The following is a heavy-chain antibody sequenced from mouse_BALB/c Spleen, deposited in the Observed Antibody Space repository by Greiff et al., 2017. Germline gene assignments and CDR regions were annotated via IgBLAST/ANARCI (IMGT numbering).Heavy chain of an antibody. V-gene: IGHV14-3*02. CDR2: IDPANGNT. D-gene: IGHD2-4*01. J-gene: IGHJ3*01. CDR1: GFNIKDTY. Sequence: VQLQQSGAELVKPGASVKLSCTASGFNIKDTYMHWVKQRPEQGLEWIGRIDPANGNTKYDPKFQGKATITADTSSNTAYLQLSSLTSEDTAVYYCARSYDYDVFAYWGQGTLVTVSA. CDR3: ARSYDYDVFAY.